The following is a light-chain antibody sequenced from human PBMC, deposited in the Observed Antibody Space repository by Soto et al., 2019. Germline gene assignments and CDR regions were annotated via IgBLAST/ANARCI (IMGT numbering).Light chain of an antibody. CDR3: NSYTTSNTRQIV. V-gene: IGLV2-14*01. J-gene: IGLJ1*01. CDR1: GSDVGGYNY. CDR2: DVS. Sequence: QSALTQPASVSGSPGQSSTISCTGTGSDVGGYNYVSWYQQHPGKAPKFMIYDVSNRPSGVSTRFSGSKSGNTASLTISGLQAEDEADYYCNSYTTSNTRQIVFGTGTKVTVL.